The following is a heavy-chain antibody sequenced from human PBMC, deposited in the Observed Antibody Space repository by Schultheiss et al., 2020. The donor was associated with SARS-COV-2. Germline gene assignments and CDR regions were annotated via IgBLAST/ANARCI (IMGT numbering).Heavy chain of an antibody. D-gene: IGHD4-23*01. J-gene: IGHJ6*02. CDR1: GFTFSSYE. Sequence: GGSLRLSCAASGFTFSSYEMNWVRQAPGKGLEWVSYISSSSSYTNYADSVKGRFTISRDNAKNSLYLQMNSLKTEDTAVYYCTRDCTVVTPNFLPLYGMDVWGQGTTVTVSS. CDR2: ISSSSSYT. V-gene: IGHV3-21*05. CDR3: TRDCTVVTPNFLPLYGMDV.